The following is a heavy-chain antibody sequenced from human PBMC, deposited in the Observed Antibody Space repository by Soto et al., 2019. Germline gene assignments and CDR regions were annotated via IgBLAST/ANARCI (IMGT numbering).Heavy chain of an antibody. J-gene: IGHJ6*02. CDR1: GDSIRSSSY. CDR3: RRSSRYSTDV. CDR2: IYSTGNT. Sequence: QLQLQESGPGLVKPSETLSLTCTVSGDSIRSSSYWGWIRQPPGKGLEWIGSIYSTGNTYYNPSLSSQVTLAVDTSKNQFSLNVISVTAADTAVYYCRRSSRYSTDVWGQGTTVTVSS. V-gene: IGHV4-39*01. D-gene: IGHD6-13*01.